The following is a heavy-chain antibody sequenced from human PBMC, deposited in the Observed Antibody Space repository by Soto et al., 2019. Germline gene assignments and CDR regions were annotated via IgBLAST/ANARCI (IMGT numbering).Heavy chain of an antibody. CDR2: ISATSSTI. CDR3: AKDPSYSSSWYLDH. Sequence: PGGSLRLSCAASGFTFTSYAMSWVRQAPGKGLEWVSYISATSSTIHYADSVKGRFTISRDNSKNTLYLQMNSLRAEDTAVYYCAKDPSYSSSWYLDHWAQGTLVTVSS. V-gene: IGHV3-23*01. D-gene: IGHD6-13*01. CDR1: GFTFTSYA. J-gene: IGHJ4*02.